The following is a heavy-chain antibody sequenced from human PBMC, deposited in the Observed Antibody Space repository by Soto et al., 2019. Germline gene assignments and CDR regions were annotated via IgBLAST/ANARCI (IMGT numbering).Heavy chain of an antibody. J-gene: IGHJ4*02. V-gene: IGHV4-39*01. D-gene: IGHD1-1*01. CDR3: ARHGPLTNNWNQLNC. CDR1: GGSISSSPYY. CDR2: IYYNGNT. Sequence: QLQLQESGPGLVKPSETLSLTCTVSGGSISSSPYYWAWICQPPGKGLQWIGNIYYNGNTFYNPSRRRRVTISMDTSKSQYSLGLSSVTASDTAVYYCARHGPLTNNWNQLNCWGQGTLVTVSS.